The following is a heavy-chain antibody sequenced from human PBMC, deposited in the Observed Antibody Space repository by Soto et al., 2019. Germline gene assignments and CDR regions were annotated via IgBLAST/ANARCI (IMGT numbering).Heavy chain of an antibody. D-gene: IGHD3-3*01. CDR3: ARGTYYDFWSGYYVDY. V-gene: IGHV4-61*01. CDR1: GGSVSSGSYY. Sequence: SGTLSLTCTVSGGSVSSGSYYWSWIRQPPGKGLEWIGYIYYSGSTNYNPSLKSRVTISVDTSKNQFSLKLSSVTAADTAVYYCARGTYYDFWSGYYVDYWGQGILVTVSS. J-gene: IGHJ4*02. CDR2: IYYSGST.